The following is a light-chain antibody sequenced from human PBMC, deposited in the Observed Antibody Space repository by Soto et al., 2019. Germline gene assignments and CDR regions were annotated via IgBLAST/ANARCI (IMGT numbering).Light chain of an antibody. CDR3: QHRSNWPIT. J-gene: IGKJ5*01. Sequence: EIVLTQSPATLSLSPGERATLSCRASQSVSSYLAWYQQKPGQAPRLLIYDAFNRAAGIPARFSGSGSGTDFTLTISSLEPEDFAVYYCQHRSNWPITFVQGTRLEIK. CDR2: DAF. V-gene: IGKV3-11*01. CDR1: QSVSSY.